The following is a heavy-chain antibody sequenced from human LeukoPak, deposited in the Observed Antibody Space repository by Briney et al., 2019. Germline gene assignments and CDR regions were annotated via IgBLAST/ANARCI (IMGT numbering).Heavy chain of an antibody. CDR1: GYTFTSYD. D-gene: IGHD3-3*01. J-gene: IGHJ3*02. Sequence: ASVKVSCKASGYTFTSYDINWVRQATGQGLEWVGWMNPNSGNTGYAQKFQGRVTITRNTSISTAYMELSSLRSEDTAVYYCARGPDTILYAFDIWGQGTMVTVSS. CDR3: ARGPDTILYAFDI. CDR2: MNPNSGNT. V-gene: IGHV1-8*03.